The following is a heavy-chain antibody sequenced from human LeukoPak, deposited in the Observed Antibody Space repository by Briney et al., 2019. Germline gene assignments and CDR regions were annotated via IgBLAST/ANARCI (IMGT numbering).Heavy chain of an antibody. Sequence: SETLSLTCAVYGGSFSGYSWSWIRQPPGKGLEWIGEINHSGSTNYNPSLKSRVTISVDTSKNQFSLKLSSVTAADTAVYYCARRRAYGRYYYYYGMDVWGQGTTVTVSS. CDR2: INHSGST. D-gene: IGHD4-17*01. CDR3: ARRRAYGRYYYYYGMDV. CDR1: GGSFSGYS. V-gene: IGHV4-34*01. J-gene: IGHJ6*02.